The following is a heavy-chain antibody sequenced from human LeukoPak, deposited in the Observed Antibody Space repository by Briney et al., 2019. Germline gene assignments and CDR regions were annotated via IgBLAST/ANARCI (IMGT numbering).Heavy chain of an antibody. CDR1: GFTVSSNY. CDR2: IYSGGST. J-gene: IGHJ4*02. V-gene: IGHV3-53*01. Sequence: HPGGSLRLSCAASGFTVSSNYMSWVRQAPGKGLEWVSVIYSGGSTYYADSVKGRFTISRDNSKNTLYLQVNNLRAEDTAVYYCAKGSTGPFDYWGQGTLVTVSS. CDR3: AKGSTGPFDY.